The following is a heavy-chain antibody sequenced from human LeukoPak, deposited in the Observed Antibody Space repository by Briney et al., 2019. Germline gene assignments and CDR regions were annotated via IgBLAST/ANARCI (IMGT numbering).Heavy chain of an antibody. V-gene: IGHV3-7*01. J-gene: IGHJ3*02. CDR1: GFTFSNYW. D-gene: IGHD5-18*01. Sequence: GGSLRLSCEASGFTFSNYWMTWIRQAPGKGLEWVAFIKGDGSAKKYVDSVKGRFTISRDNAKNSLFLQMNSLRAEDTAVYYCARDRGWIQHDIWGQGTMVTVSS. CDR3: ARDRGWIQHDI. CDR2: IKGDGSAK.